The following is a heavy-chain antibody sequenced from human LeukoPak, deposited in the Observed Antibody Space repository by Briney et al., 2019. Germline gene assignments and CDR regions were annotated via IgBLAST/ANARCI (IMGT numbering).Heavy chain of an antibody. CDR3: ARDLAVVVPAADPYYYYYYMDV. D-gene: IGHD2-2*01. V-gene: IGHV4-61*02. CDR2: IYTSGST. Sequence: SETLSLTCTVSGGPISSGSYYWSWIRQPAGKGLEWIGRIYTSGSTNYNPSLKSRVTISVDTSKNQFSLKLSSVTAADTAVYYCARDLAVVVPAADPYYYYYYMDVWGKGTTVTVSS. J-gene: IGHJ6*03. CDR1: GGPISSGSYY.